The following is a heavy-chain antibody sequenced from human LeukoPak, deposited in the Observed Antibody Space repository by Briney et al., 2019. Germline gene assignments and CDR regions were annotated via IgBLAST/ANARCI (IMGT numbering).Heavy chain of an antibody. J-gene: IGHJ6*04. CDR2: IIPILGTA. V-gene: IGHV1-69*13. CDR1: GGTFSSYA. CDR3: ARGRGSGSYYMANYYYYYGMDV. D-gene: IGHD3-10*01. Sequence: ASVKVSCKASGGTFSSYAISWVRQAPGQGLEWMGGIIPILGTANYAQKFQGRVTITADESTSTAYMELSSLRSEDTAVYYCARGRGSGSYYMANYYYYYGMDVWGKGTTVTVSS.